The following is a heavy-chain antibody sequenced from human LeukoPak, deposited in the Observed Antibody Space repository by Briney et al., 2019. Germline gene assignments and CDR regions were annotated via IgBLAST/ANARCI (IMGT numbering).Heavy chain of an antibody. J-gene: IGHJ4*02. CDR3: ARDPGDSMVFIYYFDY. CDR2: INPSGGST. V-gene: IGHV1-46*01. Sequence: ASVKVSCKASGYTFTSYYMHRVRQAPGQGLEWMGIINPSGGSTRYAQNFQGRVTMTRDMSTSTVYMELSSLRSEDTAVYYCARDPGDSMVFIYYFDYWGQGTLVTVSS. CDR1: GYTFTSYY. D-gene: IGHD2-8*01.